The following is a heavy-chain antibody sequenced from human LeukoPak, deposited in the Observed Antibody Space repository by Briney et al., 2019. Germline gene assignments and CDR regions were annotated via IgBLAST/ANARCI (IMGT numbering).Heavy chain of an antibody. CDR1: GGSISSYY. CDR3: ARGGSSGWLDY. CDR2: IYYSGST. V-gene: IGHV4-59*12. D-gene: IGHD6-19*01. Sequence: SETLSLTCTVSGGSISSYYWSWIRQPPGKGLEWIGSIYYSGSTYYNPSLKSRVTISVDTSKNQFSLKLSSVTAADTAVYYCARGGSSGWLDYWGQGTLVTVSS. J-gene: IGHJ4*02.